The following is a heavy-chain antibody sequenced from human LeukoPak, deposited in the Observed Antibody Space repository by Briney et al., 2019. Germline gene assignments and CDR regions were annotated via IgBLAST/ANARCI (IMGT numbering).Heavy chain of an antibody. D-gene: IGHD3-10*01. J-gene: IGHJ4*02. CDR2: IKQDGSEK. CDR3: ARVYYYGSGSYSPFDY. CDR1: GFTFSSYA. V-gene: IGHV3-7*01. Sequence: GGSLRLSCAASGFTFSSYAMSWVRQAPGKGLEWVANIKQDGSEKYYVDSVKGRFTISRDNAKNSLYLQMNSLRAEDTAVYYCARVYYYGSGSYSPFDYWGQGTLVTVSS.